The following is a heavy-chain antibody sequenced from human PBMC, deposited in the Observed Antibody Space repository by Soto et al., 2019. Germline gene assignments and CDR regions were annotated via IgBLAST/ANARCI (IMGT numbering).Heavy chain of an antibody. V-gene: IGHV4-34*01. CDR1: GGSFSGYY. J-gene: IGHJ5*02. D-gene: IGHD5-18*01. CDR3: ARGLRVQLSENWFDP. Sequence: SETLSLTCAVYGGSFSGYYWSWIRQPPGKGLEWIGEINHSGSTNYNPSLKSRVTISVDTSKNQFSLKLGSVTAADTAVYYCARGLRVQLSENWFDPWGQGTLVTVSS. CDR2: INHSGST.